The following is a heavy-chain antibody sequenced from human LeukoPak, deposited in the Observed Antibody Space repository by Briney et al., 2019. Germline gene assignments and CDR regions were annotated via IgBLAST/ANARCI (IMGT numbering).Heavy chain of an antibody. CDR1: GYSFTSYY. J-gene: IGHJ1*01. V-gene: IGHV5-51*01. CDR2: VCPADSDT. D-gene: IGHD7-27*01. CDR3: ARPGEADLAVHLQH. Sequence: GESLRISCRGSGYSFTSYYIAWLRQMPGQGLEWMGIVCPADSDTTYSPSFQGQVTISVDKSIKTAYLQWTSLKASDTAKYYCARPGEADLAVHLQHWRQGTLVTVSS.